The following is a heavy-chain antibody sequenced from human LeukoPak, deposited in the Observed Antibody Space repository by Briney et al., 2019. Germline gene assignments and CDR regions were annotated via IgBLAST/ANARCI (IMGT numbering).Heavy chain of an antibody. CDR2: ISYDGSNK. D-gene: IGHD4-17*01. CDR1: GFTFSSYA. J-gene: IGHJ4*02. CDR3: ARALGTYGDYETVGY. Sequence: GGSLRLSCAASGFTFSSYAMHWVRQAPGKGLEWVAVISYDGSNKYYADSVKSRFTISRDNSKNTLYLQMNSLRAEDTAVYYCARALGTYGDYETVGYWGQGTLVTVSS. V-gene: IGHV3-30-3*01.